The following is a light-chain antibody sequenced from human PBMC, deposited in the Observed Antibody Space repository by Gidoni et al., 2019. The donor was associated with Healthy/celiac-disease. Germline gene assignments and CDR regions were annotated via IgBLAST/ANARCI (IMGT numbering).Light chain of an antibody. CDR1: NIGSKS. Sequence: SYVLTQPPSVSVAPGKTARITCGGNNIGSKSVHWYQQKPGQAPVLVIYYDSDRPSGIPVRFSGSNSGNTATLTISRVVAGDEADYYCQVWGSEVFGGGTKLTVL. CDR2: YDS. J-gene: IGLJ3*02. V-gene: IGLV3-21*01. CDR3: QVWGSEV.